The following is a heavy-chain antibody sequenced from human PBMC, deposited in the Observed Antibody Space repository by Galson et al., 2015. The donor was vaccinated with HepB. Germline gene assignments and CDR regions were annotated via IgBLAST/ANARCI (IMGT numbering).Heavy chain of an antibody. CDR1: GSGFIFSHYG. J-gene: IGHJ4*02. CDR3: ARDTDTSSHYGRLD. CDR2: IWSDGSKQ. Sequence: SLRLSCAASGSGFIFSHYGFHWVRQGPGKGLEWVAGIWSDGSKQLYADPLKGRFTISRDDSKNTIFLQMNSLRDEDTAVYFCARDTDTSSHYGRLDWGRGTLVTVSS. V-gene: IGHV3-33*01. D-gene: IGHD3-16*01.